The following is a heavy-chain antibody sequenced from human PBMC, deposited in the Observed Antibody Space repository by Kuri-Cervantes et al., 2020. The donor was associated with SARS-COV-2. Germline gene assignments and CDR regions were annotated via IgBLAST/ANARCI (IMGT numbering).Heavy chain of an antibody. Sequence: GGSLRLSCAASGFTFSSYSMNWVRQAPGKGLEWVSYISSSSSTIYYADSVKGRFTISRDNAKNSLYLQMNSLRAEDTAVYFCARGPYFWTGYNDLYHGMDVWGQGTTVTVSS. CDR1: GFTFSSYS. V-gene: IGHV3-48*01. CDR2: ISSSSSTI. D-gene: IGHD3/OR15-3a*01. J-gene: IGHJ6*02. CDR3: ARGPYFWTGYNDLYHGMDV.